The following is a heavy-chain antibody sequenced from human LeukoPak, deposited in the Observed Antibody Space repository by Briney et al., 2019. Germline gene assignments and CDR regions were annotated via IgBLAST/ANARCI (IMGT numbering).Heavy chain of an antibody. Sequence: SVKVSCKASGGTFSSYAISWVRQAPGQGLEWMGGIIPIFGTANYAQKFQGRVTITADESTSTAYMELSSLRSEDTAVYCCARTLPPYRYSGSYYEELDYWGQGTLVTVSS. CDR2: IIPIFGTA. D-gene: IGHD1-26*01. J-gene: IGHJ4*02. CDR1: GGTFSSYA. CDR3: ARTLPPYRYSGSYYEELDY. V-gene: IGHV1-69*13.